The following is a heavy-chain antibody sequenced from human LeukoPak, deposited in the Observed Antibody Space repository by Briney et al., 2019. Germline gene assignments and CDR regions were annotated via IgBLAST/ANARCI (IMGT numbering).Heavy chain of an antibody. Sequence: ASVKVSCKASGYTFTSYDINWVRQATGQGLEWMGWMNPNSGNTSYAQKFQGRVTMTRNTSISTAYMELSSLRSEDTAVYYCARINPEHGSGSYRGYYYMDVWGKGTTVTISS. CDR3: ARINPEHGSGSYRGYYYMDV. V-gene: IGHV1-8*01. J-gene: IGHJ6*03. CDR1: GYTFTSYD. D-gene: IGHD3-10*01. CDR2: MNPNSGNT.